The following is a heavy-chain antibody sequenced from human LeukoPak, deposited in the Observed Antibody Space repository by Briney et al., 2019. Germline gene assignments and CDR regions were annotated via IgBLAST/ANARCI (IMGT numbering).Heavy chain of an antibody. CDR3: ARSYSNYHLSPLDY. CDR2: IYYSGST. J-gene: IGHJ4*02. Sequence: SETLSLTCTVSGDSISSSSYYWGWIRQPPGKGLEWIGYIYYSGSTNYNPSLKSRVTISIDTSKNQFSLKLSSVTAADTAVYYCARSYSNYHLSPLDYWGQGTLVTVSS. D-gene: IGHD4-11*01. V-gene: IGHV4-61*05. CDR1: GDSISSSSYY.